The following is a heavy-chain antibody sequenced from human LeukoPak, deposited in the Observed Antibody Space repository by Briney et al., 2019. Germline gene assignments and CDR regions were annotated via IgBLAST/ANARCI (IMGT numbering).Heavy chain of an antibody. D-gene: IGHD2-8*01. J-gene: IGHJ4*02. CDR3: ARKGGTRGPLNY. Sequence: GESLRLSCVASGFTFSNYWMSWVRQAPGKGLEWVANIKQDGSETYYVDSVKGRFTISRDNAKNSLFLQMNSLTAEDTAVYYCARKGGTRGPLNYWGQGTLSPSPQ. CDR2: IKQDGSET. CDR1: GFTFSNYW. V-gene: IGHV3-7*01.